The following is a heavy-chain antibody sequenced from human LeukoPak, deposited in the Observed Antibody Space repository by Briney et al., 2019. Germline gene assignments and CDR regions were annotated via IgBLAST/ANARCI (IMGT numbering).Heavy chain of an antibody. Sequence: PGGSLRLSCVGSGFRFSSYAIHWVRQAPGKGLEWVALISYDGGRKDYADSVKGRFTIDRDNSKNTVYLQMNSLRAEDTAVYYCAKPLIIAATGEFDYWGQGTLVTVSS. D-gene: IGHD6-13*01. V-gene: IGHV3-30-3*02. CDR1: GFRFSSYA. J-gene: IGHJ4*02. CDR3: AKPLIIAATGEFDY. CDR2: ISYDGGRK.